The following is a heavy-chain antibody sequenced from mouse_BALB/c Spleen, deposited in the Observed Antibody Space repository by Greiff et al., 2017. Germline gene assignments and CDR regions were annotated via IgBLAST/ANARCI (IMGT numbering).Heavy chain of an antibody. J-gene: IGHJ2*01. CDR1: GYSFTSYY. Sequence: VQLQQSGPELMKPGASVKISCKASGYSFTSYYMHWVKQSHGKSLEWIGYIDPFNGGTSYNQKFKGKATLTVDKSSSTAYMHLSSLTSEDSAVYYCARSWFDYWGQGTTLTVSS. CDR2: IDPFNGGT. CDR3: ARSWFDY. V-gene: IGHV1S135*01.